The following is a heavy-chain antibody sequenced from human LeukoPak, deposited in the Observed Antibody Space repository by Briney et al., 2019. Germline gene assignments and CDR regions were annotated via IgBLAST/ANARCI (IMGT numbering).Heavy chain of an antibody. J-gene: IGHJ4*02. V-gene: IGHV4-39*07. CDR2: FYYSGNT. D-gene: IGHD3-3*01. Sequence: PSETLSLTCTVSGVSITHYWGWIRQPPGKGLEWIGSFYYSGNTYYNSSLESRVTISVDTSKNQFSLKLSSVTAADTAVYYCARANDFWSGYYNNWGQGTLATVSS. CDR1: GVSITHY. CDR3: ARANDFWSGYYNN.